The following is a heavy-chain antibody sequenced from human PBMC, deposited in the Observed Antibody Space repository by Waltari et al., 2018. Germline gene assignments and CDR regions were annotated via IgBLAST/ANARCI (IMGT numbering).Heavy chain of an antibody. J-gene: IGHJ5*02. D-gene: IGHD3-3*01. CDR1: SNSAA. Sequence: SNSAAWNWIRQSPSRGLEWLGRTYYRSKWYNDYAVSVKSRITINPDTSKNQFSLQLNSVTPEDTAVYYCARGLPHATTYYDFWSGYSNWFDPWGQGTLVTVSS. V-gene: IGHV6-1*01. CDR3: ARGLPHATTYYDFWSGYSNWFDP. CDR2: TYYRSKWYN.